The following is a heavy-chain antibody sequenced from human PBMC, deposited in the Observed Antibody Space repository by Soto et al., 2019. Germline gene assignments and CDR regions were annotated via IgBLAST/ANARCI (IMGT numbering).Heavy chain of an antibody. D-gene: IGHD5-12*01. Sequence: SETLSLTCAVYGGSFSGYYWSWIRQPPGKGLEWIGEINHSGSTNYNPSLKSRVTISVDTSKNQFSLKLSSVTAADTAVYYCASGRGENPDGYNPTFDYCGQGTLVTVSS. J-gene: IGHJ4*02. CDR1: GGSFSGYY. CDR2: INHSGST. V-gene: IGHV4-34*01. CDR3: ASGRGENPDGYNPTFDY.